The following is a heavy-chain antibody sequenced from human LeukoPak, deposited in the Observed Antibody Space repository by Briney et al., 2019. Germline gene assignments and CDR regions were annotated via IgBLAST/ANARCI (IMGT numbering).Heavy chain of an antibody. CDR3: AKERWTTTAFDY. CDR1: GFTVSSNY. V-gene: IGHV3-23*01. J-gene: IGHJ4*02. D-gene: IGHD4-23*01. Sequence: PGGSLRLSCAASGFTVSSNYMSWVRQAPGRGLEWVSAIIPSGDSTYYADSVKGRFTISRDNSKSTLFLQMNSLRAEDTAVYYCAKERWTTTAFDYWGQGTLVTVSS. CDR2: IIPSGDST.